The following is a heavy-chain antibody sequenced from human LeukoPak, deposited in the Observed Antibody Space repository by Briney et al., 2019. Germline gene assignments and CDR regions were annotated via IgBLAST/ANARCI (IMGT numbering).Heavy chain of an antibody. CDR2: FDPEDGET. CDR1: GDTLTELS. D-gene: IGHD2-21*02. Sequence: GASVKVSCKVSGDTLTELSMHWVRQAPGKGLEWMGGFDPEDGETIYAQKFQGRVTMTEDTSTDTAYMELSSLRSEDTAVYYCATLYCGGDCYSGFDYWGQGTLVTVSS. J-gene: IGHJ4*02. CDR3: ATLYCGGDCYSGFDY. V-gene: IGHV1-24*01.